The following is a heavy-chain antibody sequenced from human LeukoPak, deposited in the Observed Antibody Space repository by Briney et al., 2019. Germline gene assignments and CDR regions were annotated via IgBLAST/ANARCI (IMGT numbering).Heavy chain of an antibody. Sequence: SETLSLTCAVYGGSFSGYYWSWIRQPPGKGLEWIGEINHSGSTNYNPSLKSRVTISVDTSKNQFSLKLSSVTAADTAVYYCAREGDGYTDPFDYWGQGTLVTVSS. V-gene: IGHV4-34*01. D-gene: IGHD5-24*01. J-gene: IGHJ4*02. CDR1: GGSFSGYY. CDR2: INHSGST. CDR3: AREGDGYTDPFDY.